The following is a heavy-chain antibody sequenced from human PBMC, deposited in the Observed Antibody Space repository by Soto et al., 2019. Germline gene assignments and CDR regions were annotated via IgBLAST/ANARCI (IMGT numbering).Heavy chain of an antibody. CDR1: GFNFSTYY. J-gene: IGHJ4*02. Sequence: QVQLVQSGAEVKKPGASVKVSCQTSGFNFSTYYFNWVRQAAGQGPEWMGWLNPRNGQTGYVQKFRGRVTMPRDTPIATVYLELSRLTSEDTASYFCARETDTSMVDYWGQGTLVTVSS. CDR3: ARETDTSMVDY. D-gene: IGHD5-18*01. V-gene: IGHV1-8*01. CDR2: LNPRNGQT.